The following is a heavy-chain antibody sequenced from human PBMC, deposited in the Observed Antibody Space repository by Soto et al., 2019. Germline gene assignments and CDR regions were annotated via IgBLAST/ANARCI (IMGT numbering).Heavy chain of an antibody. J-gene: IGHJ6*02. CDR1: GYTFTSYY. Sequence: ASVKVSCKASGYTFTSYYMHWVRQAPGQGLEWMGWINPNSGGTNYAQKFQGRVTMTRDTSISTAYMELSRLRSDDTAVYYCARDDRKGLMGYYYYGMDVWGQGTTVTVSS. CDR3: ARDDRKGLMGYYYYGMDV. V-gene: IGHV1-2*02. D-gene: IGHD3-10*01. CDR2: INPNSGGT.